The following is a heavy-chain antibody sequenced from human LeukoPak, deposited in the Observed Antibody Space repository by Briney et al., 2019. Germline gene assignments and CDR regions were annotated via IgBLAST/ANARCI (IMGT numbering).Heavy chain of an antibody. CDR1: GGSLSGNY. CDR3: ARGGDFSNL. D-gene: IGHD4-11*01. Sequence: PSETLSLTCAVYGGSLSGNYWTWIPQPPGKGLEWIGEINHSGYTSYNPSLKSRVTISLDRSKNQFSLEQSSVTAADTAVYFCARGGDFSNLWGQGTLVTVSS. CDR2: INHSGYT. V-gene: IGHV4-34*01. J-gene: IGHJ4*02.